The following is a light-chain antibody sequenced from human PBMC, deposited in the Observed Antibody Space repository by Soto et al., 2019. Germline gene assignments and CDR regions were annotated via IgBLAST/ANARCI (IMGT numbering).Light chain of an antibody. CDR3: QQRSNWPLT. Sequence: EVVLTQSPATLSLSPGERATLSCRASQSVTKYLAWYQQKPGQALRLLIYDVSKRATGIPARFSGSGSETDFTLTISSLEPGDCAVYYCQQRSNWPLTFGGGTKLEIK. CDR2: DVS. J-gene: IGKJ4*01. CDR1: QSVTKY. V-gene: IGKV3-11*01.